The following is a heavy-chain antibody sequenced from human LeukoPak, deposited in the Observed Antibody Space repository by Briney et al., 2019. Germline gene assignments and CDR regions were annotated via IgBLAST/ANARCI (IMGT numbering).Heavy chain of an antibody. J-gene: IGHJ4*02. D-gene: IGHD3-9*01. Sequence: SETLSLTCTVPGGSISSYYWSWIRQPPGKGLEWIGYTYYSGSTNYNPSLKSRVTISVKTSKNQFSLKLRSVTAADTAVYYCARVTGYTIEDYFDYWGQGTLVTVSS. CDR3: ARVTGYTIEDYFDY. CDR2: TYYSGST. CDR1: GGSISSYY. V-gene: IGHV4-59*01.